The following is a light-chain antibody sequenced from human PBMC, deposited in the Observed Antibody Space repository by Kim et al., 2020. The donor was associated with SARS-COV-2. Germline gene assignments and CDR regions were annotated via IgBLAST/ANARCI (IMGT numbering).Light chain of an antibody. CDR2: EGS. V-gene: IGLV2-23*01. J-gene: IGLJ3*02. CDR3: WSYAGSSTLV. CDR1: SSDVGSYNL. Sequence: GQSITISCTGTSSDVGSYNLVSWYQQHPGKAPKLMIYEGSKRPSGVSNRFSGSKSGNTASLTISGLQAEDEADYYCWSYAGSSTLVFGGGTKLTVL.